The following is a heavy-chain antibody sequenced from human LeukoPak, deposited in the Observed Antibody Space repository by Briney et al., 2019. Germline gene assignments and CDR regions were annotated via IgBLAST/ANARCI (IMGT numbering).Heavy chain of an antibody. CDR1: GGSISGYY. J-gene: IGHJ5*02. V-gene: IGHV4-59*01. Sequence: SETLSLTCTVSGGSISGYYWNWIRQPPGKGLEWIGYIYYSGSTDYNPSLKSRVTMSVDTSKNQFSLKLISVTAADTAVYYCARRCSTSWTQLDPWGQGTLVTVSS. CDR3: ARRCSTSWTQLDP. D-gene: IGHD2-2*01. CDR2: IYYSGST.